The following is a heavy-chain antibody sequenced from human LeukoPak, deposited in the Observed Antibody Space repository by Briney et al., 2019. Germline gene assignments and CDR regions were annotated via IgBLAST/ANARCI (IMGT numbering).Heavy chain of an antibody. CDR2: IYYSGST. J-gene: IGHJ3*02. Sequence: SETLSLTCAVSGGSISRYYWSWIRQPPGKGLEWIGYIYYSGSTNYNPSLKSRVTISVDTSKNQFSLKLSSVTAADTAVYYCARDLSGGSCFDIWGQGTMVTVSS. D-gene: IGHD2-15*01. CDR3: ARDLSGGSCFDI. V-gene: IGHV4-59*01. CDR1: GGSISRYY.